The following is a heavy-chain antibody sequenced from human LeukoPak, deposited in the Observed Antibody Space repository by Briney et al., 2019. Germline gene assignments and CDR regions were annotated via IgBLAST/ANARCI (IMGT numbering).Heavy chain of an antibody. V-gene: IGHV4-59*01. D-gene: IGHD5-18*01. J-gene: IGHJ2*01. CDR3: ARSGYSYDSAVYWNFDL. Sequence: SETLSLTCTVSGGSISSYYWTWIRQPPGKGLEWIGYVSYSGTTKYNPSLKSRVTMSVDMSKNRLSLRLTSVTAADTAVYYCARSGYSYDSAVYWNFDLWGRGTLVTVSS. CDR1: GGSISSYY. CDR2: VSYSGTT.